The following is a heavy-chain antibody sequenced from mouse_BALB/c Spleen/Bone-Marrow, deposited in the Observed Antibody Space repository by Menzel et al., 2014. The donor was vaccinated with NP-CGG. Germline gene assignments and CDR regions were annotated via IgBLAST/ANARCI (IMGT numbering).Heavy chain of an antibody. D-gene: IGHD2-2*01. V-gene: IGHV14-3*02. CDR2: IDPANGNT. Sequence: VHVKQPGAELVKSGASVKLSCTASGFNIKDTYMHWVKQRPEQGLEWIGRIDPANGNTKYDPKFQGKATITADTSSNTAYLQLSSLTSEDTAVYYCASYVYGYYFDYWGQGTTLTVSS. CDR1: GFNIKDTY. CDR3: ASYVYGYYFDY. J-gene: IGHJ2*01.